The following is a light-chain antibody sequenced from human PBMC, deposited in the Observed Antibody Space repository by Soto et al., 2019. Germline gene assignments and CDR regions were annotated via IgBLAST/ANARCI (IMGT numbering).Light chain of an antibody. CDR2: DAS. J-gene: IGKJ1*01. CDR3: QHRSAWPWT. CDR1: RSVVSY. Sequence: PGEVATLSCRSSRSVVSYLAWYQQKPGQAPRLLIYDASNKATGIPDRFSGSGSGTDFTLTISRVEPEDFAVYYCQHRSAWPWTFGQGTTVEIK. V-gene: IGKV3-11*01.